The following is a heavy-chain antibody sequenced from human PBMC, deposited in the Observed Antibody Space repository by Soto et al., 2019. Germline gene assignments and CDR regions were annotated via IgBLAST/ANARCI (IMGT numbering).Heavy chain of an antibody. J-gene: IGHJ3*02. CDR2: ISGSGGST. Sequence: GASLRLSCAASGFTLSSYAMSWVRQAPGKGLEWVSAISGSGGSTYYADSVKGRFTISRDNSKNTLYLQMNSLRAEDTAVYYCAKDQEWLVLRGAFAIWGQGTMVTVSS. CDR3: AKDQEWLVLRGAFAI. D-gene: IGHD6-19*01. V-gene: IGHV3-23*01. CDR1: GFTLSSYA.